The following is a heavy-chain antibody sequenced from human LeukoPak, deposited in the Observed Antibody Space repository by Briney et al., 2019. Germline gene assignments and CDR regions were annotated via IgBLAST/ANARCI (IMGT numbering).Heavy chain of an antibody. CDR2: IYYSGST. J-gene: IGHJ6*03. V-gene: IGHV4-59*12. Sequence: PSETLSLTCTVSGGSISSYYWSWIRQPPGKGLEWIGSIYYSGSTYYNPSLKSRVTISVDTSKNQFSLKLSSVTAADTAVYYCARMHSDILTGYYRYYMDVWGKGTTVTVSS. CDR3: ARMHSDILTGYYRYYMDV. CDR1: GGSISSYY. D-gene: IGHD3-9*01.